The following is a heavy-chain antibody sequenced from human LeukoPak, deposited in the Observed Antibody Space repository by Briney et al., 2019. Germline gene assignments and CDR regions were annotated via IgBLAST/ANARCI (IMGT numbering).Heavy chain of an antibody. Sequence: VASVKVSCKASGYTLTGYYMHRVRQAPGQGLEWMGRINPNSGGTNYAQKFQGRVTMTRGTSISTAYIELSRLRSDDTAVYYCARDLEYSSSDYWGQGTLVTVSS. D-gene: IGHD6-6*01. J-gene: IGHJ4*02. CDR2: INPNSGGT. CDR3: ARDLEYSSSDY. CDR1: GYTLTGYY. V-gene: IGHV1-2*06.